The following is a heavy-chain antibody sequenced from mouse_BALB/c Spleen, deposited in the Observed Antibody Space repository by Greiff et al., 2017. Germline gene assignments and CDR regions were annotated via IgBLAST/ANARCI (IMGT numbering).Heavy chain of an antibody. CDR3: ARGNYYGYVGFAY. D-gene: IGHD1-2*01. J-gene: IGHJ3*01. CDR1: GYSFTGYN. CDR2: IDPYNGGT. V-gene: IGHV1S135*01. Sequence: EVQLQQSGPELGKPGASVKISCKASGYSFTGYNMYWVKQSHRKSLEWIGYIDPYNGGTSYNQKSKGKATLTVDKSSSTAYMHLNSLTSEDSAIYYCARGNYYGYVGFAYWGQGTLVTVSA.